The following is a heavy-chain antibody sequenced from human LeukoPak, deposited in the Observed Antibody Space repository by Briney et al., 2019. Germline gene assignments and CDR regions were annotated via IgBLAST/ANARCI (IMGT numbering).Heavy chain of an antibody. CDR2: ISYDGSNK. Sequence: PGGSLRLSCAASGFTFSSYAMHWVRQAPGKGLEWVAVISYDGSNKYYADSVKGRFTISRDNSKNTLYLQMNGLRAEDTAVYYCARDPGYSSSWPDYWGQGTLVTVSS. CDR3: ARDPGYSSSWPDY. J-gene: IGHJ4*02. V-gene: IGHV3-30*01. D-gene: IGHD6-13*01. CDR1: GFTFSSYA.